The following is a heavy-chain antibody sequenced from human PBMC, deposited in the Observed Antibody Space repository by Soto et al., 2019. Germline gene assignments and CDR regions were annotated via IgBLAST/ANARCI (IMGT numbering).Heavy chain of an antibody. J-gene: IGHJ4*02. V-gene: IGHV3-23*01. Sequence: EVQLLESGGGLVQPGGSLRLSCAASGFTFSSYAMSWVRQAPGKGLEWVSAISGSGGSTYYADSVKGRFTISRDKSKNTLYLQMNSLRAEDTAVYYCAKVPGIAVAGTPPTGFDYWGQGTLVTVSS. CDR2: ISGSGGST. CDR1: GFTFSSYA. D-gene: IGHD6-19*01. CDR3: AKVPGIAVAGTPPTGFDY.